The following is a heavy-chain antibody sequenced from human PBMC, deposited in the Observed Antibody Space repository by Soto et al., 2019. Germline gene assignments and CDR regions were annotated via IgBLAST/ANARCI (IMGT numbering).Heavy chain of an antibody. D-gene: IGHD3-10*01. CDR2: ISSSSSYI. CDR1: GFTFSSYS. V-gene: IGHV3-21*01. CDR3: ARDPQYYYGSGPF. Sequence: GSLRLSCAASGFTFSSYSMNWVRQAPGKGLEWVSSISSSSSYIYYADSVKGRFTISRDNAKNSLYLQMNSLRAEDTAVYYCARDPQYYYGSGPFWGQGTLVTSPQ. J-gene: IGHJ4*02.